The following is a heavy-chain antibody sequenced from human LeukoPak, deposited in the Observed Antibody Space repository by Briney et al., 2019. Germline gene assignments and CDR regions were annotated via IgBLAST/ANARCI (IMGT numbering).Heavy chain of an antibody. CDR3: ARDRGQWLVSNYYYYGIDV. J-gene: IGHJ6*02. V-gene: IGHV3-7*01. Sequence: GGSLRLSCAASGFTFSSYWMSWVHQAPGKGLEWVANIKQDGSEKYYVDSVKGRFTISRDNAKNSLYLQMNSLRAEDTAVYYCARDRGQWLVSNYYYYGIDVWGQGTTVTVSS. CDR1: GFTFSSYW. D-gene: IGHD6-19*01. CDR2: IKQDGSEK.